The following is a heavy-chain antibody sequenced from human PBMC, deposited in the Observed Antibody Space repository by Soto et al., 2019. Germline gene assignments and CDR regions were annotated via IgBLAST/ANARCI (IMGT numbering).Heavy chain of an antibody. Sequence: GALRLSCAASVFTFSSYAMHWVRQAPGKGLEWVAVISYDGSNKYYADSVKGRFTISRDNSKNTLYLQMNSLRAEDTAVYYCARDQNYDSSGYPDYWGQGTLVTVSS. J-gene: IGHJ4*02. D-gene: IGHD3-22*01. V-gene: IGHV3-30-3*01. CDR3: ARDQNYDSSGYPDY. CDR1: VFTFSSYA. CDR2: ISYDGSNK.